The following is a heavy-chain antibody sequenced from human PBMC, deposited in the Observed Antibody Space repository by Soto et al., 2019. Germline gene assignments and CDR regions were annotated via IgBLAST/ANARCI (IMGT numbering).Heavy chain of an antibody. D-gene: IGHD3-22*01. Sequence: PSETLSLTCAVYGGSFSGYYWSWIRQPPGKGLEWIGEINHSGSTNYNPSLKSRVTISVDTSKNQFSLKLSSVTAADTAVYYCARGASEITTIVVVIKGGVYFDYWGQGTLVTVSS. CDR2: INHSGST. J-gene: IGHJ4*02. V-gene: IGHV4-34*01. CDR1: GGSFSGYY. CDR3: ARGASEITTIVVVIKGGVYFDY.